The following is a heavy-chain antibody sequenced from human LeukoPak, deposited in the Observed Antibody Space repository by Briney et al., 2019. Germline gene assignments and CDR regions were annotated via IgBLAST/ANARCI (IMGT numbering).Heavy chain of an antibody. CDR3: AKGITVRSYFDY. CDR1: GYTFSSYA. J-gene: IGHJ4*02. Sequence: GGSLRLSCAASGYTFSSYAMSWVRQAPGKGLEWVSAISGSGGSTYYADSVKGRFTISRDNSKNTLYLQMNSLRAEDTAVYYCAKGITVRSYFDYWGQGTLVTVSS. CDR2: ISGSGGST. V-gene: IGHV3-23*01. D-gene: IGHD1-20*01.